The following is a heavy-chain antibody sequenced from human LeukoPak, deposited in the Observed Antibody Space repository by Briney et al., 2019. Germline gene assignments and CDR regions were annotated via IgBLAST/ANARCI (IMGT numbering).Heavy chain of an antibody. CDR1: GYTFTSYY. CDR3: ARGGAYYYYMDV. Sequence: ASVKVSCKASGYTFTSYYMHWVRQAPGQGLEWMGIINPSGGSTSYAQKFQGRVTMTRDMSTSTDYMELSGLRSEDTAVYYCARGGAYYYYMDVWGKGTTVTVSS. CDR2: INPSGGST. V-gene: IGHV1-46*01. J-gene: IGHJ6*03. D-gene: IGHD4/OR15-4a*01.